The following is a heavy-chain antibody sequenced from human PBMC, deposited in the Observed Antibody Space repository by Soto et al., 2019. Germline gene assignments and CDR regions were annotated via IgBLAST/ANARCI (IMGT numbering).Heavy chain of an antibody. CDR3: AKNQGVELVPLATVDWFDP. V-gene: IGHV3-23*01. D-gene: IGHD1-26*01. CDR2: ISGSGFKK. CDR1: GFMFETFG. Sequence: PGGSLRRASAASGFMFETFGLIWVRQPARKGVEWISAISGSGFKKYYADSVKGRFTISRDNSKSTVYLELNNLSAEDTAVYHCAKNQGVELVPLATVDWFDPWGQGSVVTVSS. J-gene: IGHJ5*02.